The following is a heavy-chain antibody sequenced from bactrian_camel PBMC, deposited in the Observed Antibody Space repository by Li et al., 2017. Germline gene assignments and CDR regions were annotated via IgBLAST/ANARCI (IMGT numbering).Heavy chain of an antibody. J-gene: IGHJ4*01. D-gene: IGHD2*01. Sequence: VQLVESGGGLVQPGGSLRLSCAASGFTFSAYAMSWVRQAPGKGLEWVSAIKSGGDSTYYADSVKGRFTTSRDNAKNTLYLQLNSLKTEDTAMYYCAADHQDPSRGAYFDHSNYMGQGTQVTVS. CDR3: AADHQDPSRGAYFDHSNY. CDR1: GFTFSAYA. V-gene: IGHV3S31*01. CDR2: IKSGGDST.